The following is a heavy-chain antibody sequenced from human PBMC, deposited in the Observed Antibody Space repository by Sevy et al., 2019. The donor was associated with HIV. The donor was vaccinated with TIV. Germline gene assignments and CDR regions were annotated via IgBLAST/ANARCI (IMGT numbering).Heavy chain of an antibody. V-gene: IGHV1-2*02. D-gene: IGHD5-18*01. CDR1: GYIFTGYY. Sequence: ASVKVSCKASGYIFTGYYMHWVRQAPGQGLEWMGWINPDNGGTKYAQKFQGRVTMTSDTSISTAYLELSSLTSDDTAVYFCARDRDIAMVTDYWGQGTLITVSS. J-gene: IGHJ4*02. CDR2: INPDNGGT. CDR3: ARDRDIAMVTDY.